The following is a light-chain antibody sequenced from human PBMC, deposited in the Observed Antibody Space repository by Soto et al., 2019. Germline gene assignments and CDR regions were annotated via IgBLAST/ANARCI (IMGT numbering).Light chain of an antibody. V-gene: IGKV3-15*01. Sequence: EIVTTQSPATLSLSPGERATLSCRTSQSVFSNLAWYQQKPGQAPRLLIYGASTRATGIAGRFSGSGFGTEFTLTISSLQSEDFAVYYCHQYNNGPPWTFGQGTKVEI. J-gene: IGKJ1*01. CDR1: QSVFSN. CDR3: HQYNNGPPWT. CDR2: GAS.